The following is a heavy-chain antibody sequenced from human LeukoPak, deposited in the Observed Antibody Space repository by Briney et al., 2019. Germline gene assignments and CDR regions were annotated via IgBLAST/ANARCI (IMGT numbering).Heavy chain of an antibody. CDR3: ARDSARIEVAGEVWYFDL. D-gene: IGHD6-19*01. V-gene: IGHV1-2*06. CDR1: GYSFIGYY. J-gene: IGHJ2*01. Sequence: GASVKVSCKASGYSFIGYYMHWVRQAPGQGLEWMGRINPNSGGTNYAQKFQGRVTMTRDTSISTAYMELSRLRFDDTAVHYCARDSARIEVAGEVWYFDLWGRGTLVTVSS. CDR2: INPNSGGT.